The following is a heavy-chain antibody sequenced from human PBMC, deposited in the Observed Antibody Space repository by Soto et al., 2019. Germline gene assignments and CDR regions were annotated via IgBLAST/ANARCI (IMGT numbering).Heavy chain of an antibody. CDR3: AAGGGLPRYY. V-gene: IGHV4-30-2*01. Sequence: QLQLQESGSGLVKPSQTLSLTCAVYGGSISSGGYSWSWIRQPPGKGLEWIGYIYHSGSTYYNPSRKRRVTISVDRSKNQFSLKLSSVTAADTAVYYCAAGGGLPRYYWGQGTLVTVSS. CDR1: GGSISSGGYS. D-gene: IGHD5-12*01. CDR2: IYHSGST. J-gene: IGHJ4*02.